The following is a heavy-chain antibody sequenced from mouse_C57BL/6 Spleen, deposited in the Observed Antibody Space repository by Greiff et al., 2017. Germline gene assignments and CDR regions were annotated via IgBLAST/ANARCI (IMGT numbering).Heavy chain of an antibody. Sequence: QVQLKQSGAELVRPGTSVKVSCKASGYAFTNYLIEWVKQRPGQGLEWIGVINPGSGGTNYNEKFKGKATLTADKSSSTAYMQLSSLTSEDSAVYFYARDGITTVVASFDYWGQGTTLTVSS. CDR2: INPGSGGT. J-gene: IGHJ2*01. V-gene: IGHV1-54*01. CDR1: GYAFTNYL. CDR3: ARDGITTVVASFDY. D-gene: IGHD1-1*01.